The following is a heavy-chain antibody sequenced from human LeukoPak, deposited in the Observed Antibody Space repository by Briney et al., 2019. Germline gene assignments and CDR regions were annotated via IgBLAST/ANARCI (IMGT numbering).Heavy chain of an antibody. J-gene: IGHJ4*02. CDR3: ARLGETAGAAKY. V-gene: IGHV5-51*01. Sequence: GQSLKISCKASGYSFSNYWIGWVRRMPGKGLEWMGVIYPGDSDARYSPSFQGQVTMSADKSISTAYLQWSSLKASDTAMYYCARLGETAGAAKYWGQGALVTVSS. CDR1: GYSFSNYW. D-gene: IGHD6-13*01. CDR2: IYPGDSDA.